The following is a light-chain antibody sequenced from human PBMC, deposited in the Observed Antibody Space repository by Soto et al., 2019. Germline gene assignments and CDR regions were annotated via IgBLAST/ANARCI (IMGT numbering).Light chain of an antibody. J-gene: IGKJ1*01. Sequence: EIVMTQSPATLSASPGERATLTCRASQSIRSCLAWYQQKPGQAPKLLIYDASDMATGIPSRFSGSGSGTDFTLSIGSLQPEDFAAYYCQQYDGWPPTFGQGTKVDIK. CDR2: DAS. V-gene: IGKV3-15*01. CDR3: QQYDGWPPT. CDR1: QSIRSC.